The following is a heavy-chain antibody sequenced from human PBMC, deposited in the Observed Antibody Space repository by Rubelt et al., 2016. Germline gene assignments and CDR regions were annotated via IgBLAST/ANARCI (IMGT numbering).Heavy chain of an antibody. J-gene: IGHJ4*02. CDR1: GGSISSSNW. D-gene: IGHD3-22*01. V-gene: IGHV3-11*01. CDR3: ARASRGYDFDY. Sequence: QVQLQESGPGLVKPSGTLSLTCAVSGGSISSSNWWSWVRQPPGKGLEWISYISGFGTTIYYEDSVKGRFTISRDNAKNSLYRQMTSLRAEDTAVYYCARASRGYDFDYWGQGTLVIVSS. CDR2: ISGFGTTI.